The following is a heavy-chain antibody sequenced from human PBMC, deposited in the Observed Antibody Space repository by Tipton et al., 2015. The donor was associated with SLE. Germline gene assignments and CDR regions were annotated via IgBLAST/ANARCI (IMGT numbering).Heavy chain of an antibody. V-gene: IGHV5-51*03. Sequence: QLVQSGAEVKKPGESLKISCKGSGYRFANYWIGWVRQMPVKGLEWMGIIYPDDSDTRYSPSFQGQVTISADKSINTAYLQWSSLKASDTAIYYCATLRSDMDVWGKGTTVTVSS. CDR2: IYPDDSDT. J-gene: IGHJ6*03. CDR1: GYRFANYW. CDR3: ATLRSDMDV.